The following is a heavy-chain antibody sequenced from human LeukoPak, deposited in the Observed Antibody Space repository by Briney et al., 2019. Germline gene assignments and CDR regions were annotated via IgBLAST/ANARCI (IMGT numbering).Heavy chain of an antibody. CDR2: IYYSGST. Sequence: SETLSLTCTVSGGSISSYYWGWIRQPPGKGLEWIGSIYYSGSTYYNPSLKSRVTISVDTSKNQFSLKLSSVTAADTAVYYCARQAYSGYDGPFDYWGQGTLVTVSS. CDR1: GGSISSYY. J-gene: IGHJ4*02. CDR3: ARQAYSGYDGPFDY. V-gene: IGHV4-39*01. D-gene: IGHD5-12*01.